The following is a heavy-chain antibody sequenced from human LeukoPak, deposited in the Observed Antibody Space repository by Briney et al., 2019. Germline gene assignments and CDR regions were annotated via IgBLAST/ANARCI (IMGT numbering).Heavy chain of an antibody. V-gene: IGHV1-18*04. CDR2: ISTSNGNR. CDR3: ARDPGSVWYDY. CDR1: GYTFTSHG. D-gene: IGHD6-19*01. J-gene: IGHJ4*02. Sequence: ASVKVSCKASGYTFTSHGFTWVRQAPGQGLEWMGSISTSNGNRIYAQTLQGSVTMTTDTSTSTAFMELRSLRSDDTAVYYCARDPGSVWYDYWGQGTLVTVSS.